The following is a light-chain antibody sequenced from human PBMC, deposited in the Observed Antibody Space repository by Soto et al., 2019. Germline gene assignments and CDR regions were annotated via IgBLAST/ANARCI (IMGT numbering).Light chain of an antibody. Sequence: DILMTQSPDSLAVSLGERATINCKSSQSVLYIPTNKNYLAWYQQKPGQPPKLLIYWASTRESGVPDRFSGSGSGTDFTLTISSLQAEDVAVYYCQQYFTTPRLGFGGGTKLEIK. J-gene: IGKJ4*01. CDR3: QQYFTTPRLG. V-gene: IGKV4-1*01. CDR2: WAS. CDR1: QSVLYIPTNKNY.